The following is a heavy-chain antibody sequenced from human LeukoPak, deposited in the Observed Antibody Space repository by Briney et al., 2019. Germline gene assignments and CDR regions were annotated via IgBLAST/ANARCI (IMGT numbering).Heavy chain of an antibody. V-gene: IGHV3-30*18. J-gene: IGHJ6*02. Sequence: GGSLRLSCAASGFTFSSYGMHWVRQAPGKGLEWVAVISYDGSNKYYADSVKGRFTISRDNSKNTLYLQMNSLRAEDTAVYYCAKDPAAKYYYDSSGYYLPDYYYGMDVWGQGTTVTVSS. CDR2: ISYDGSNK. CDR3: AKDPAAKYYYDSSGYYLPDYYYGMDV. CDR1: GFTFSSYG. D-gene: IGHD3-22*01.